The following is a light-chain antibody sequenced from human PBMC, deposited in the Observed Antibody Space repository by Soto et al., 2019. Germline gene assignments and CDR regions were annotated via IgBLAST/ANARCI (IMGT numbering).Light chain of an antibody. J-gene: IGKJ2*01. Sequence: EIVLTQSPGTLSLSPGERATLSCRASQSVSSNYIAWYQQTPGQAPRLLIYGASTRATGIPARISGSGSVTAFTITISSLEHEDFAVDFCQQYGSSPPFAFGQGTKVEIK. CDR1: QSVSSNY. CDR2: GAS. CDR3: QQYGSSPPFA. V-gene: IGKV3-20*01.